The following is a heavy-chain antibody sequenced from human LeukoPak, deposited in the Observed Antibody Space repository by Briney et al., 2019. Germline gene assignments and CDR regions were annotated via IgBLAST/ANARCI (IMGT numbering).Heavy chain of an antibody. J-gene: IGHJ5*01. V-gene: IGHV3-23*01. CDR1: GFTFGSYA. CDR2: ITGIDAST. Sequence: GGSLRLSCATSGFTFGSYAMTWVRQAPGKGLEWVSGITGIDASTYYADSVKGRFTISRDNSKNTLYLQMNSLRGEDTATYYCAKDAVRGSGRINWFDSWGQGTLVTVSS. D-gene: IGHD3-10*01. CDR3: AKDAVRGSGRINWFDS.